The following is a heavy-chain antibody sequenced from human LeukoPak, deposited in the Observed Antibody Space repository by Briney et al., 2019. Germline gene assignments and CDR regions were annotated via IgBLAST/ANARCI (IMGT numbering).Heavy chain of an antibody. Sequence: GGSLRLSCAASGFTFSSYEMNWVRQAPGKGLEWVSSISSSSDDIYYADSVRGRFTVSRHNAKNSLYLQMNSLRAEDTAVYYCARVRGFTYGLTPDYWGQGTLVTVSS. V-gene: IGHV3-21*01. CDR1: GFTFSSYE. J-gene: IGHJ4*02. CDR2: ISSSSDDI. CDR3: ARVRGFTYGLTPDY. D-gene: IGHD5-18*01.